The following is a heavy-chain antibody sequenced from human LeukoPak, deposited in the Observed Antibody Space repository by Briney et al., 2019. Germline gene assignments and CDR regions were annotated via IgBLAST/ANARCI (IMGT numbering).Heavy chain of an antibody. V-gene: IGHV3-21*01. CDR2: ISSSSSYI. CDR1: GFTFSSYS. D-gene: IGHD4-23*01. J-gene: IGHJ3*02. Sequence: GGSLRLSCAASGFTFSSYSRNWVRQAPGKGLEWVSSISSSSSYIYYADSVKGRLTISRDNAKNSLYLQMNSLRAEDTAVYYCAREDYGGNSGDAFDIWGQGTMVTVSS. CDR3: AREDYGGNSGDAFDI.